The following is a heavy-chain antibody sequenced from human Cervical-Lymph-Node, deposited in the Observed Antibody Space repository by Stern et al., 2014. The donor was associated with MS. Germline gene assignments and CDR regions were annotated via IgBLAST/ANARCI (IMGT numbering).Heavy chain of an antibody. J-gene: IGHJ6*02. D-gene: IGHD5-18*01. CDR2: MNPNNANT. V-gene: IGHV1-8*01. CDR1: GYTFISYD. CDR3: VRGGFSYGYGLDA. Sequence: DQLVESGSQVRKPGASVKVSCQASGYTFISYDIFWVRQATGQGLEWKGWMNPNNANTGHAQKFQGRVTMTRNISISTAYMELSSLRSDDTAVYYCVRGGFSYGYGLDAWGQGTAVIVSS.